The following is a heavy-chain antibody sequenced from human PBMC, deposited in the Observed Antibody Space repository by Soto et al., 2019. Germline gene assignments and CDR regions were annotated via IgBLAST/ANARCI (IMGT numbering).Heavy chain of an antibody. V-gene: IGHV3-33*01. J-gene: IGHJ4*02. CDR3: ARDPENYYCDY. CDR1: GFTFSSYG. CDR2: IWYDGSNK. Sequence: QVQLVESGGGVVQPGRSLRLSCAASGFTFSSYGMHWVRQAPGKGLEWVAVIWYDGSNKYYADSVKGRFTISRDNSKNTLYLQMSSPSAEDTAVYYCARDPENYYCDYWGQGTLVTVAS.